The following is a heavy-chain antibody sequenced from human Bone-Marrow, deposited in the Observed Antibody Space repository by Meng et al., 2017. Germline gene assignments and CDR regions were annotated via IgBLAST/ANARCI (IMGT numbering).Heavy chain of an antibody. CDR2: IIHICGTA. J-gene: IGHJ5*02. Sequence: VRQVGQAGEEKKPGAAVEVSSKASGGSSSSNYIMWVRQPPGEGREWMGGIIHICGTANNAQKFQDRVTITADKSTSTAYMELSSLRSEDTAVYYCARRGQLWLVSFDPWGQGTLVTVSS. V-gene: IGHV1-69*06. CDR3: ARRGQLWLVSFDP. CDR1: GGSSSSNY. D-gene: IGHD5-18*01.